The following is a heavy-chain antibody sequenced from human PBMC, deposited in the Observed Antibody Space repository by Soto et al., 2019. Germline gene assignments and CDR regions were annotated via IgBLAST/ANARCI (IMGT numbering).Heavy chain of an antibody. CDR2: IYYSGNT. V-gene: IGHV4-30-4*02. CDR1: GGSISSGYYY. CDR3: VGSLESRAMESFDY. J-gene: IGHJ4*02. D-gene: IGHD5-18*01. Sequence: SETLSLTCSVSGGSISSGYYYWSWIRQPPGKGLEWIGNIYYSGNTYYNPSLKSRLIISIDTSKNQIDLRLMSVTAADTAVYYCVGSLESRAMESFDYWGQGTLVTVSS.